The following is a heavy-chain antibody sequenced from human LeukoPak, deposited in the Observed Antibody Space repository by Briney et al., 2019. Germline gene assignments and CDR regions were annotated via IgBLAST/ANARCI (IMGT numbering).Heavy chain of an antibody. J-gene: IGHJ6*03. CDR3: ARDSPYYYGSGSAPYYMDV. Sequence: SETLSLTCTVSGGSISSYYWSWIRQPAGKGLEWIGRIYTSGSTNYNPSLKSRVTMSVDTSKNQFSLKLSSVTAADTAVYYCARDSPYYYGSGSAPYYMDVWGKGTTVTISS. D-gene: IGHD3-10*01. CDR1: GGSISSYY. V-gene: IGHV4-4*07. CDR2: IYTSGST.